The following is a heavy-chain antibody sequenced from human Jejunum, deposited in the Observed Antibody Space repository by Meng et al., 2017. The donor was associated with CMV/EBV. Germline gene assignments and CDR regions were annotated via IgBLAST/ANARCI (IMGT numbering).Heavy chain of an antibody. CDR2: TNPRSGST. D-gene: IGHD1-14*01. Sequence: TLSCKASGYTFTSYDVNWMRQAAGQGLEWMGWTNPRSGSTGSAQKFQGRLTMTMNTSIGTAYMELSSLRSEDTAVYYCARNGIFFDYWGQGALVTVSS. CDR3: ARNGIFFDY. V-gene: IGHV1-8*01. CDR1: GYTFTSYD. J-gene: IGHJ4*02.